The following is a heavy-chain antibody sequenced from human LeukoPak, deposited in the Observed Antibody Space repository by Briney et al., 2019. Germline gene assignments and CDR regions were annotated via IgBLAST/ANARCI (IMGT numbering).Heavy chain of an antibody. D-gene: IGHD1-1*01. J-gene: IGHJ5*02. CDR3: ASEERRNWFDP. V-gene: IGHV1-69*05. CDR2: IIPIFGTA. CDR1: GGTFSSYA. Sequence: ASVKVSCKASGGTFSSYAISWVRQAPGQGLEWMGGIIPIFGTANYAQKFQGRVTMTTDTSTSTAYMELRSLRSDDTAVYYCASEERRNWFDPWGQGTLVTVSS.